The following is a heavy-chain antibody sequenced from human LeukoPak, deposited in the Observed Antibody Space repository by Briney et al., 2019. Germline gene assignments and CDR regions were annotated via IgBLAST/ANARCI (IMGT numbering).Heavy chain of an antibody. CDR2: IYPGDSDT. CDR1: GYSFTSYW. Sequence: GESLKISCKGSGYSFTSYWIDWVRQMPGKGLEWMGIIYPGDSDTRYSPSFQGQVTISADKSISTAYLQWSSLKASDTAMYYCANIYGSGSYYGGYVDYWGQGTLVTVSS. D-gene: IGHD3-10*01. J-gene: IGHJ4*02. CDR3: ANIYGSGSYYGGYVDY. V-gene: IGHV5-51*01.